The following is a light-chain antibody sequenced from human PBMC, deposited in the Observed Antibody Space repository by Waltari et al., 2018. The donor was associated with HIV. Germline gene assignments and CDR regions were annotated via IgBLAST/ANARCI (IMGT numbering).Light chain of an antibody. CDR3: QQRRNWPLT. CDR2: DSS. J-gene: IGKJ4*01. V-gene: IGKV3-11*01. CDR1: ENIHNY. Sequence: EIVLTQSPATLSLSPGERASLSCTASENIHNYLAWYQQKPGQAPRLVIYDSSNRAPGVPDRFSGGGSETHFALIISSLEPEDFAVYYCQQRRNWPLTFGGGTKVEIK.